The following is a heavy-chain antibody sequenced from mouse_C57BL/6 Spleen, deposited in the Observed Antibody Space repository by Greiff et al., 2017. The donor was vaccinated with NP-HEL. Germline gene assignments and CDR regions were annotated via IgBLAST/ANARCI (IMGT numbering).Heavy chain of an antibody. Sequence: VQLQQPGAELVKPGASVKMSCKASGYTFTSYWITWVKQRPGQGLERIGDIYPGSGSTNYNEKFKSKATLTVDTSSSTAYMQLSSLTSEDSAVYYCARKGGYRRENFDYWGQGTTLTVSS. V-gene: IGHV1-55*01. J-gene: IGHJ2*01. CDR2: IYPGSGST. CDR1: GYTFTSYW. D-gene: IGHD2-2*01. CDR3: ARKGGYRRENFDY.